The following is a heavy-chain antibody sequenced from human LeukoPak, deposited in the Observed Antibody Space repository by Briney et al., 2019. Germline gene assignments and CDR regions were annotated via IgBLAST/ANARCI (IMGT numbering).Heavy chain of an antibody. Sequence: GGSLRLSCAASGLTLSDYYMSWIRQAPGKGLECVSYISSSGSNIYYADCVKGRFNIYRENAKNSLYLQMNSLRAEDAAVYYGATHLLYGGNVFDYWGQGTVVTVSS. D-gene: IGHD4-23*01. CDR2: ISSSGSNI. CDR3: ATHLLYGGNVFDY. CDR1: GLTLSDYY. J-gene: IGHJ4*02. V-gene: IGHV3-11*01.